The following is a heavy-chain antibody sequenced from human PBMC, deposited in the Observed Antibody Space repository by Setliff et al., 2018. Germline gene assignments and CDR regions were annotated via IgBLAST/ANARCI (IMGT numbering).Heavy chain of an antibody. CDR2: VWYGGSNE. V-gene: IGHV3-33*08. Sequence: GGSLRLSCAASGFTFSDYYIHWVRQAPGKGLEWVAVVWYGGSNEDYADSVMGRFTISRDDSKNTLYLQMNSLRAEDMAVYYCAREVYGGVKSGGFDVWGQGTMVTVSS. D-gene: IGHD4-17*01. CDR3: AREVYGGVKSGGFDV. J-gene: IGHJ3*01. CDR1: GFTFSDYY.